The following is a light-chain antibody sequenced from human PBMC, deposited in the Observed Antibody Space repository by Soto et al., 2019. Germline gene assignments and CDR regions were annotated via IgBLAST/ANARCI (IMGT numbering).Light chain of an antibody. CDR1: GSDVGGYNY. Sequence: QSVLTQPASVSGSPGQSITISCTGTGSDVGGYNYVSWYQQHPGKAPKLMIYDVSNRPSGVSNRFSGSKSGNTASLTISGLQAEDEVDYYCSSYTSSSYVVFGGGTKVTDL. J-gene: IGLJ2*01. CDR3: SSYTSSSYVV. CDR2: DVS. V-gene: IGLV2-14*01.